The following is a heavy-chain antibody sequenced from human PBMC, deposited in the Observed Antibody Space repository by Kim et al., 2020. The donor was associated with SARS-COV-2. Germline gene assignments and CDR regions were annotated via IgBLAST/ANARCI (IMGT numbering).Heavy chain of an antibody. CDR3: ARVKLLLWFGELYPISFDY. CDR1: GGSVSSGSYY. Sequence: SETLSLTCTVSGGSVSSGSYYWSWIRQPPGKGLEWIGYIYYSGSTNYNPSLKSRVTISVDTSKNQFSLKLSSVTAADTAVYYCARVKLLLWFGELYPISFDYWGQGTLVTVSS. J-gene: IGHJ4*02. CDR2: IYYSGST. V-gene: IGHV4-61*01. D-gene: IGHD3-10*01.